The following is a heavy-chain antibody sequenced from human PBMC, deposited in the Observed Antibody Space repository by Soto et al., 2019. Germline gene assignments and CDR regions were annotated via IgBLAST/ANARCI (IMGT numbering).Heavy chain of an antibody. Sequence: GESLKISGKGSGYSFTSYWISWVRQMPGKGLEWMGRIDPSDSYTNYSPSFQGHVTISADKSISTAYLQWSSLKASDTAMYYCARANDYSNQGFDYWGQGTLVTVSS. V-gene: IGHV5-10-1*01. CDR3: ARANDYSNQGFDY. J-gene: IGHJ4*02. CDR1: GYSFTSYW. CDR2: IDPSDSYT. D-gene: IGHD4-4*01.